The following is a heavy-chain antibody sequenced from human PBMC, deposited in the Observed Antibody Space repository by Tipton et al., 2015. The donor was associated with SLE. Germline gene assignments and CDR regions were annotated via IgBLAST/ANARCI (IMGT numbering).Heavy chain of an antibody. Sequence: TLSLTCTVSGGSISSSSYYWGWIRQPPGKGLEWIETVYYTGSTFYNPSLQSRVAVSVDTSKSQFSLQLTSVTAADTAVYYCARELMAVRGLSRRDAFDIWGQGAMVTVSS. CDR1: GGSISSSSYY. CDR3: ARELMAVRGLSRRDAFDI. CDR2: VYYTGST. J-gene: IGHJ3*02. D-gene: IGHD3-10*01. V-gene: IGHV4-39*02.